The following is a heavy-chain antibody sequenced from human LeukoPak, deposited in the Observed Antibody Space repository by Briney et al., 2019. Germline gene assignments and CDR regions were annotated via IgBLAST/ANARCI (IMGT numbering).Heavy chain of an antibody. Sequence: GESLKISCQGSGYSFTSYWIGWVRQMPGKGLEWMGIIYPGDSDTRYSPSFQGQVTISADKSISTAYLQWSSLKASDTAMYYCARRSTSQTANFDYWGQGTLVTVSS. D-gene: IGHD1-1*01. J-gene: IGHJ4*02. V-gene: IGHV5-51*01. CDR3: ARRSTSQTANFDY. CDR2: IYPGDSDT. CDR1: GYSFTSYW.